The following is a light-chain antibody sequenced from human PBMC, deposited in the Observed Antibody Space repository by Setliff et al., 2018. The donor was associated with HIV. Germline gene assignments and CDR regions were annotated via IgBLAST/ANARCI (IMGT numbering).Light chain of an antibody. CDR2: DDS. CDR3: QVWDSSSDHYV. CDR1: KIGSKS. V-gene: IGLV3-21*03. J-gene: IGLJ1*01. Sequence: SYELTQPPSVSVAPGKTARITCGGNKIGSKSVHWYQQKPGQAPVLVVYDDSDRPSGIPERFSGSNSGNTATLTISRAEAGDEADYYCQVWDSSSDHYVFGTGTKVTVL.